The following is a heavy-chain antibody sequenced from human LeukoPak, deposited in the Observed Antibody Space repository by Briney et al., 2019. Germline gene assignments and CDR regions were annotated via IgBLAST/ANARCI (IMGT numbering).Heavy chain of an antibody. CDR1: GGSISSSSYY. CDR2: IYYSGST. J-gene: IGHJ6*03. V-gene: IGHV4-39*01. D-gene: IGHD1-1*01. CDR3: ARGTDYYYYYMDV. Sequence: PSETLSLTCTVSGGSISSSSYYWGWIRQPPGNGLEWIGNIYYSGSTYYNPSLESRVTISVDTSKNQFSLKLSSVTAADTAVYYCARGTDYYYYYMDVWGKGTTVTISS.